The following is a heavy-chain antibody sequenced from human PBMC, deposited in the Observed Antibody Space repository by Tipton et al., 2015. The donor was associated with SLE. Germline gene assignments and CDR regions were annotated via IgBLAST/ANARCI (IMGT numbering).Heavy chain of an antibody. D-gene: IGHD1-7*01. Sequence: TLSLTCAVYGGSFSGYYCSWIRQPPGKGLEWIGEINHSGSTNYNPSLKSRVTISVDTSKNQFSLNLSSVTAADTAVYYCTRGQGFQELFVDYWGQGTLVTVSS. CDR2: INHSGST. V-gene: IGHV4-34*01. J-gene: IGHJ4*02. CDR3: TRGQGFQELFVDY. CDR1: GGSFSGYY.